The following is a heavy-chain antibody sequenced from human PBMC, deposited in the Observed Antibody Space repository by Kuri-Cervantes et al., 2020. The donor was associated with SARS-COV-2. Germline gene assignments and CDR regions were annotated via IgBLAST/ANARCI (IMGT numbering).Heavy chain of an antibody. CDR1: GFTFSSYA. D-gene: IGHD3-22*01. V-gene: IGHV3-64*01. Sequence: GESLKISRAASGFTFSSYAMHWVRQAPGKGLEYVSAIRSNGGSRYYANSVKGRFTISRDNSEYTLYLQMGSLRAEDMAVYYCAIPMIGVVIVGGSGKPNWFDPWGQGTLVTVSS. J-gene: IGHJ5*02. CDR2: IRSNGGSR. CDR3: AIPMIGVVIVGGSGKPNWFDP.